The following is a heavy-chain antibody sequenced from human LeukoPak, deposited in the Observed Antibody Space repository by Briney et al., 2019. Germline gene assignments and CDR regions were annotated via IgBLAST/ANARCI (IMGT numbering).Heavy chain of an antibody. CDR1: GFRFISYS. CDR3: AKHRHSHYVSDPILPDAFDI. D-gene: IGHD4-17*01. V-gene: IGHV3-23*01. Sequence: PGGSLRLSCAASGFRFISYSMTWVRQAPGKGPEWVSSISGSGGSTSYADTAKGRFTISRDNSWNTLYLQMTSLRAEDTAVYSCAKHRHSHYVSDPILPDAFDIWGQGTMVTVSS. J-gene: IGHJ3*02. CDR2: ISGSGGST.